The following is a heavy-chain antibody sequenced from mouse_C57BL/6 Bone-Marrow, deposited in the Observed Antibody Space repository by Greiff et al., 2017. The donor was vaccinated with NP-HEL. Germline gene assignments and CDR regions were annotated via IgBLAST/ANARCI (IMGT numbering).Heavy chain of an antibody. V-gene: IGHV3-8*01. Sequence: DVKLVESGPGLAKPSQTLSLTCSVTGYSITSDYWNWIRKFPGNKLEYMGYISYSGSTYYNPSLKSRISITRDTSKNQYYLQLNSVTTEDTATYYCARCWLLRPWYFDVWGTGTTVTVSS. CDR1: GYSITSDY. CDR2: ISYSGST. D-gene: IGHD2-3*01. CDR3: ARCWLLRPWYFDV. J-gene: IGHJ1*03.